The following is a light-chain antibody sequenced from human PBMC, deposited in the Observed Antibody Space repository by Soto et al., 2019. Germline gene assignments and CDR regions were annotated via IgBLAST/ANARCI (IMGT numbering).Light chain of an antibody. V-gene: IGKV3-11*01. CDR3: QQRSNWPYT. CDR2: DAS. CDR1: QSVSSF. Sequence: EIVLTQSPATLSLSPGERVTLSCRASQSVSSFLAWYQQKPGQAPRLLIYDASDRATGIPPRFSGSGSGTDFTLTISSLEPEDFAVYYCQQRSNWPYTFGQGTKVEI. J-gene: IGKJ2*01.